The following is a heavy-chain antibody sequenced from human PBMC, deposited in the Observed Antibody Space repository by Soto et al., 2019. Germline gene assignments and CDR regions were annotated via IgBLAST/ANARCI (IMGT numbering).Heavy chain of an antibody. J-gene: IGHJ5*02. V-gene: IGHV1-2*02. CDR3: VSHDPGARVDP. CDR2: INPNNGAT. D-gene: IGHD1-1*01. CDR1: RYIFTAYF. Sequence: QVQLVQSGAEVKKPGASVKVSCKAPRYIFTAYFMHWVRQAPGQGLEWMGWINPNNGATHYGLSFQGRVTMTRDTSIRTAYMELSSLISDDTTVYYCVSHDPGARVDPWGQGTLVIVSS.